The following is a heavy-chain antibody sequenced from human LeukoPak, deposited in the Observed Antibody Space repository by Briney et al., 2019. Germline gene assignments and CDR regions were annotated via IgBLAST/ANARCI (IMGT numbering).Heavy chain of an antibody. D-gene: IGHD6-13*01. CDR3: ARDRGIAAAGRFGYGMDV. J-gene: IGHJ6*02. V-gene: IGHV1-2*02. CDR1: GYTFTGCY. Sequence: ASVKVSCKASGYTFTGCYMHWVRQAPGQGLEWMGWINPNSGGTNYAQKFQGRVNMTRDTSISTAYMELSRLRSDDTAVYYCARDRGIAAAGRFGYGMDVWGQGTTVTVSS. CDR2: INPNSGGT.